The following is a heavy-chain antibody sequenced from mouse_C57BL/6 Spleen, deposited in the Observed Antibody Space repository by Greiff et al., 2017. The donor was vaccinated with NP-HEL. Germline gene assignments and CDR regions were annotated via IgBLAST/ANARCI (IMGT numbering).Heavy chain of an antibody. Sequence: DVMLVESGGGLVKPGGSLKLSCAASGFTFSDYGMHWVRQAPETGLEWVAYISSGSSTIYYADTVKGRFTISRDNAKNTLFLQMTSLRSEDTAMYYCARGGGDFDYWGQGTTLTVSS. CDR1: GFTFSDYG. CDR2: ISSGSSTI. D-gene: IGHD1-1*02. V-gene: IGHV5-17*01. J-gene: IGHJ2*01. CDR3: ARGGGDFDY.